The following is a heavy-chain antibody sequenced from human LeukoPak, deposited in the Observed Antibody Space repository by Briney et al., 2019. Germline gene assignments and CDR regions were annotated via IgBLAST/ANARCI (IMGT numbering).Heavy chain of an antibody. CDR2: INSDGGGA. CDR1: GITFGNNW. CDR3: ARGLVVVAATLGY. D-gene: IGHD2-15*01. J-gene: IGHJ4*02. V-gene: IGHV3-74*01. Sequence: GGSLRLSCAASGITFGNNWMHWVRQGPGKGLVWISRINSDGGGAIYADSVKGRFTVSRDNAKNTLYLQMNSLRAEDTAVYYCARGLVVVAATLGYWGQGTLVTVSS.